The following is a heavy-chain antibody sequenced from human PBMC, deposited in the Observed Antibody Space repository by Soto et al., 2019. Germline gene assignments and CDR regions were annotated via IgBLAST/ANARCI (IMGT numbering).Heavy chain of an antibody. CDR1: VFTFSSFS. J-gene: IGHJ4*02. V-gene: IGHV3-21*01. Sequence: EVQLVESGGGLVKPGGSLRLSCAASVFTFSSFSMNWVRQAPGKGLEWVSSISSGGSYIYYADSVKGRFTISRDNAKNSLYLQMNSLRVEDTAVYYCARSSILDYWGQGTLVTVSS. D-gene: IGHD2-2*01. CDR2: ISSGGSYI. CDR3: ARSSILDY.